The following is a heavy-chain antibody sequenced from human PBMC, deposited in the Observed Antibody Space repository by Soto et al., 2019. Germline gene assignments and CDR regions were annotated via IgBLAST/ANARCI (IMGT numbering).Heavy chain of an antibody. Sequence: SETLSLTCAVYGGSFSGYYWSWIRQPPGKGLEWIGEINHSGSTNYNPSLKSRVTISVDTSKNQFSLKLSSVTAADTALYYCAREDSGSYYMDVWGKGTTVTVSS. D-gene: IGHD1-26*01. J-gene: IGHJ6*03. V-gene: IGHV4-34*01. CDR3: AREDSGSYYMDV. CDR2: INHSGST. CDR1: GGSFSGYY.